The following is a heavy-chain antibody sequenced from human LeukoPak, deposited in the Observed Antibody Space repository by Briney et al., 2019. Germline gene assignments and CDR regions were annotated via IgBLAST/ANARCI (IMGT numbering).Heavy chain of an antibody. V-gene: IGHV4-38-2*02. CDR2: IYHSGST. Sequence: PSETLSLTCAVSGYSISSGYYWGWIRQPPGKGLEWIGSIYHSGSTYYNPSLKSRVTISVDTSKNQFSLKLSSVTAADTAVYYCARDHDSSGWDRFDYWGQGTLVTVSS. CDR3: ARDHDSSGWDRFDY. J-gene: IGHJ4*02. CDR1: GYSISSGYY. D-gene: IGHD6-19*01.